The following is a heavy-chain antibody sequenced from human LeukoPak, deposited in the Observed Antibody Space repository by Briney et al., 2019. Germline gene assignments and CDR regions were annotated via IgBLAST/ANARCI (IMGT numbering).Heavy chain of an antibody. Sequence: ASVKVSCKASGYTFTSYGISWVRQVPGQGLEWMGWISTHNDNTYSAQKFQGRVTMTTDTSTSTAYMEVRSLRSDDTAVYYCARGSSPYCSAGNCYIDYWGQGTLVTVSS. D-gene: IGHD2-15*01. J-gene: IGHJ4*02. V-gene: IGHV1-18*04. CDR1: GYTFTSYG. CDR2: ISTHNDNT. CDR3: ARGSSPYCSAGNCYIDY.